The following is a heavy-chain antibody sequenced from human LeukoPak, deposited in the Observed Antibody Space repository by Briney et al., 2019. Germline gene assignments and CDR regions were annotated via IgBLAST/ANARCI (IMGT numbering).Heavy chain of an antibody. CDR3: ARGPFGDLDY. J-gene: IGHJ4*02. D-gene: IGHD3-10*01. CDR2: ISSSGSTI. CDR1: GFTFSSYE. Sequence: PGGSLRLSCAASGFTFSSYEMNWVRQAPGKGLEWVSYISSSGSTIYYADSVKGRFTISRDNAKNSLYLQMNSLRAEDTAMYYCARGPFGDLDYWGQGTLVTVSS. V-gene: IGHV3-48*03.